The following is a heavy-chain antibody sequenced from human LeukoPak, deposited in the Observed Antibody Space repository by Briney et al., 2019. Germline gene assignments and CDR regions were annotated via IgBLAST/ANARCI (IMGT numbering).Heavy chain of an antibody. D-gene: IGHD4-17*01. J-gene: IGHJ4*02. CDR3: ARHAPSTVTTWWDY. V-gene: IGHV4-39*01. Sequence: PSETLSLTCTVSGGSISRSSSYWGWIRQPPGRGREWIGSVFYSGTTYYNLSLKTRVTISVDTSKNRFSLKLTSVTAADTAVYYCARHAPSTVTTWWDYWGQGTLVTVSS. CDR1: GGSISRSSSY. CDR2: VFYSGTT.